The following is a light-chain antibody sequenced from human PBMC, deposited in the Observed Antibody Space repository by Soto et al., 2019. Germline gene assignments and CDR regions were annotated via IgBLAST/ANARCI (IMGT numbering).Light chain of an antibody. V-gene: IGKV3-15*01. Sequence: EIVLTQSPGTLSLTPGERATLSCRAGQSVSSSYLAWYQQPPGQAPRLLIYDGSTRAAGGPARVSGSWSGTEFTLTISRLQSEDFAVYYCQQFNNWPRTFGQADQGGYQ. CDR2: DGS. CDR3: QQFNNWPRT. J-gene: IGKJ1*01. CDR1: QSVSSSY.